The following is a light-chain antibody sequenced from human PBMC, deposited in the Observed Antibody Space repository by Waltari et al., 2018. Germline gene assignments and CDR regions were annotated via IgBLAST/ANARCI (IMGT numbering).Light chain of an antibody. CDR3: MQALETPLT. CDR2: LGS. Sequence: DIVMTQSPLSLPVTPGESASIPCRSSQSLLHSNGYNFLDWYLQKPGQSPHILIYLGSSRASGVPDRFSGSGSGTDFTLKISRVEAEDVGVYYCMQALETPLTFGEGTKVEIK. CDR1: QSLLHSNGYNF. V-gene: IGKV2-28*01. J-gene: IGKJ4*01.